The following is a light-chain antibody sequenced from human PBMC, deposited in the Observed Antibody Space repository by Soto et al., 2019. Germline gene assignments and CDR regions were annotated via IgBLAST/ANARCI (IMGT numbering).Light chain of an antibody. J-gene: IGKJ5*01. Sequence: EIVLTRSPATLSLSPVERATLSCRAGQSVSSYLAWYQQKPGQAPRLLIYDASNRATGIPARFSGSGSGTDFTLTISSLEPEDFAVYHCQQRSNWPPITFGQATRLEIK. V-gene: IGKV3-11*01. CDR3: QQRSNWPPIT. CDR1: QSVSSY. CDR2: DAS.